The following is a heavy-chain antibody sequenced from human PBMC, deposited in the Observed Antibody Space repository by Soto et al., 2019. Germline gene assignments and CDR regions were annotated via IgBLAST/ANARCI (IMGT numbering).Heavy chain of an antibody. CDR2: ISTSGNSI. Sequence: EVQLVESGGDLVQPGGSLRLSCAASGFTFSSYEMNWVRQAPGRGLEWISYISTSGNSIYYADSVRGRFTVSRDSAKISLYLQMNSLRAEDTAVYYCAREDINCGGDFFSLWGQGTLVTVSS. CDR3: AREDINCGGDFFSL. J-gene: IGHJ4*02. CDR1: GFTFSSYE. V-gene: IGHV3-48*03. D-gene: IGHD2-21*02.